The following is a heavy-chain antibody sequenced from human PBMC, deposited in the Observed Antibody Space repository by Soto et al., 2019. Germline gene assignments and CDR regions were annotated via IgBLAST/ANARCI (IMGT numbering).Heavy chain of an antibody. CDR1: GFIFSNYV. V-gene: IGHV3-30-3*01. CDR3: ARGGLWSRYFGY. J-gene: IGHJ4*02. D-gene: IGHD2-21*01. CDR2: MSYDGTTK. Sequence: QVQLVESGGGVVQPGRSLRLSCAASGFIFSNYVMYWVRQAPGKGLEWVAFMSYDGTTKYYADSVKGRFTISRDNSKNHLYLQMNNLRPEDKGVYFCARGGLWSRYFGYWGQGTLVTVSS.